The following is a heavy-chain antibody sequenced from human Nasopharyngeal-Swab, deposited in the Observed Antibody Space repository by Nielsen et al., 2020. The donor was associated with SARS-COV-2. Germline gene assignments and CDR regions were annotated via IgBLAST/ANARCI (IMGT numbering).Heavy chain of an antibody. CDR2: IYYSGST. D-gene: IGHD3-10*01. CDR3: ARDHYGSGSPSMDV. CDR1: GGSVSSGSYY. V-gene: IGHV4-61*01. Sequence: SETLSLTCTVSGGSVSSGSYYWSWIRQPPGKGLEWIGYIYYSGSTNYNPSLKSRVTISVETSKNQFSLKLSSVTAADTAVYYCARDHYGSGSPSMDVWGQGTTVTVSS. J-gene: IGHJ6*02.